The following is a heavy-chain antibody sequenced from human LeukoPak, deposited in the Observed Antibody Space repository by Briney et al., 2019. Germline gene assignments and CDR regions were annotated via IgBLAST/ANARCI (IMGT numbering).Heavy chain of an antibody. V-gene: IGHV4-59*01. CDR1: GGSISSYY. D-gene: IGHD1-26*01. CDR2: IYYSGST. J-gene: IGHJ4*02. Sequence: SETLSLTCTVSGGSISSYYWSWIRQPPGKGLEWIGYIYYSGSTNYNPSLKSRVTISVDTSKNQFSLKLSSVTAAGTAVYYCARSEWELLHFDYWGQGTLVTVSS. CDR3: ARSEWELLHFDY.